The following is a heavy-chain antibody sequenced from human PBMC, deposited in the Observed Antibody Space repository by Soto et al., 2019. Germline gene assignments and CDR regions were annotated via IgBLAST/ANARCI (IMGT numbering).Heavy chain of an antibody. J-gene: IGHJ3*02. CDR3: ASRYLVKPDAFDI. D-gene: IGHD6-13*01. Sequence: EVQLVESGGGLIQPGGSLRLSCAASGFTVSSNYMSWVRQAPGKGLEWVSVIYSGGSTYYADSVKGRFTISRDNSKNTRYLQMNSLSAEDTAVYYCASRYLVKPDAFDIWGQGTMVTVSS. V-gene: IGHV3-53*01. CDR1: GFTVSSNY. CDR2: IYSGGST.